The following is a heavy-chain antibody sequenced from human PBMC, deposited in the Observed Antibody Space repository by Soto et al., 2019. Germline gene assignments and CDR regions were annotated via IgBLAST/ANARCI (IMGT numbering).Heavy chain of an antibody. CDR3: ARRPSYGDYEFDY. V-gene: IGHV1-2*04. CDR1: GYTFTGYY. J-gene: IGHJ4*02. CDR2: INPNSGGT. Sequence: GASVKVSCKASGYTFTGYYMHWVRQAPGQGLEWMGWINPNSGGTNYAQKFQGWVTMTRDTSFSTAYMELSRLRSDDTAVYYCARRPSYGDYEFDYWGQGTLVTVSS. D-gene: IGHD4-17*01.